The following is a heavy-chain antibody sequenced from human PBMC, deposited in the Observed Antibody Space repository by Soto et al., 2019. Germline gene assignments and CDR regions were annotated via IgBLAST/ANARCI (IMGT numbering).Heavy chain of an antibody. D-gene: IGHD2-15*01. Sequence: EVHLVESGGGLVKPGGSLRLSCAVSGFTFSSCTMNWVRQAPGKGLEWVSSISPSTSHIYYADSVKGRFTISRDNAKNSLFLQMNSLSAEDTAVYYCSGCSGGACHQNYGMDVWGQGTTVTVSS. CDR1: GFTFSSCT. CDR2: ISPSTSHI. V-gene: IGHV3-21*01. CDR3: SGCSGGACHQNYGMDV. J-gene: IGHJ6*02.